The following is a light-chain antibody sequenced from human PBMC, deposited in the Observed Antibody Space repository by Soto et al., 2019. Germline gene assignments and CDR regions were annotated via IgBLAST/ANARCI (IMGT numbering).Light chain of an antibody. CDR3: LQDYNYTLT. V-gene: IGKV1-6*01. CDR2: AAS. CDR1: QGIRHY. J-gene: IGKJ4*01. Sequence: AIQMTQSPSSLSASVGDRVTITCRASQGIRHYLGWYQQKPGKAPKLLIYAASSLQSGVPSRFSGSRSGTDFTLTISSLQPEDFATYYCLQDYNYTLTFGGGTKVEIK.